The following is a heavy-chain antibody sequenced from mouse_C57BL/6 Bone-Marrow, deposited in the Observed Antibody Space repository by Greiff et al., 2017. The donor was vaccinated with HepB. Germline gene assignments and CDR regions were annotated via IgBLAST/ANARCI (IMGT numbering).Heavy chain of an antibody. CDR2: IDPETGGT. CDR3: TRRGVPWFAY. Sequence: VQLQQSGAELVRPGASVTLSCKASGYTFTDYVMHWVKQTPVHGLEWIGAIDPETGGTAYNQKFKGKAILTADKSSSTAYMELRSLTSEDSAVYYCTRRGVPWFAYWGQGTLVTVSA. V-gene: IGHV1-15*01. CDR1: GYTFTDYV. J-gene: IGHJ3*01.